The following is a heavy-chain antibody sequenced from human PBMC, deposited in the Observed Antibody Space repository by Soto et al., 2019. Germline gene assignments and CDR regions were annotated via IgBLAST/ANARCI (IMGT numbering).Heavy chain of an antibody. CDR1: GGSVSDKTYY. Sequence: SETLSLTCSVSGGSVSDKTYYWSWIRQPPGKRLEWIGYVYYSGTTNYDPSLKSRVTISVDLSKNRFSLRLSSVTTADTALYYCARTTAVPNTLRSRYFFDYWGQGTLVTVSS. J-gene: IGHJ4*02. V-gene: IGHV4-61*01. CDR3: ARTTAVPNTLRSRYFFDY. D-gene: IGHD4-17*01. CDR2: VYYSGTT.